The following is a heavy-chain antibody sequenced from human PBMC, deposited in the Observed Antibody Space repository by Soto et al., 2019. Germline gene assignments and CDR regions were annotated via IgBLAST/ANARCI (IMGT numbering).Heavy chain of an antibody. V-gene: IGHV1-18*04. Sequence: QVQLVQSGAEVENPGASVKVSCKASGYTFTSYGISWVRQDPGQGLERMGWISAYNGNTSYAQKLQGRVTMTTETSTSTAYMGLRSLRSDDTAVYYCARDHCSSTNCYTAVDYWGQGTLVTVSS. J-gene: IGHJ4*02. CDR1: GYTFTSYG. CDR3: ARDHCSSTNCYTAVDY. CDR2: ISAYNGNT. D-gene: IGHD2-2*02.